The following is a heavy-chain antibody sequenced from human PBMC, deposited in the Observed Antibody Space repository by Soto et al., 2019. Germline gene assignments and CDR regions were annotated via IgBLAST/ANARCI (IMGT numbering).Heavy chain of an antibody. CDR2: IIPILGIA. CDR3: ARYTVRGDADY. J-gene: IGHJ4*02. Sequence: QVQLVQSGAEVKKPGSSVKVSCKASGGTFSSYTISWVRQAPGQGLEWMGRIIPILGIANYAQKFQGRVTITADKATSTAYMELSSLRSEDTAVYYCARYTVRGDADYWGQGTLVTVSS. CDR1: GGTFSSYT. D-gene: IGHD3-10*01. V-gene: IGHV1-69*02.